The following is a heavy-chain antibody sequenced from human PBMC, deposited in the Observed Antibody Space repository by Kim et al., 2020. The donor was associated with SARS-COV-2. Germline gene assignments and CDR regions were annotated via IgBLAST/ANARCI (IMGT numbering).Heavy chain of an antibody. Sequence: GGSLRLSCAASGFSFSTYWMTWVRQAPGKGLEWVADINQDGSETNYVDSVKGRFTISRDNAKNTVYLQMNSLRAEDTAVYYCAREAAFNAVNYWGEGTLVTVSS. CDR1: GFSFSTYW. V-gene: IGHV3-7*01. CDR2: INQDGSET. CDR3: AREAAFNAVNY. J-gene: IGHJ4*02. D-gene: IGHD2-15*01.